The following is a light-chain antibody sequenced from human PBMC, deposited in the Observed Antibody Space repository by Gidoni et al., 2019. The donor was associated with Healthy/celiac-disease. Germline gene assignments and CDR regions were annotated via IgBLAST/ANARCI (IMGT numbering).Light chain of an antibody. CDR1: SPNIGSKT. Sequence: QSVLTQPPSASGTPGQRVTISCSGSSPNIGSKTVNWYQQLPGTAPKLLIYNNNQRPSGVPDRFSGSKSVTSASLAISGLHSEDEADYYCAAWDDSLNGWVFGGGTKLTVL. J-gene: IGLJ3*02. CDR2: NNN. CDR3: AAWDDSLNGWV. V-gene: IGLV1-44*01.